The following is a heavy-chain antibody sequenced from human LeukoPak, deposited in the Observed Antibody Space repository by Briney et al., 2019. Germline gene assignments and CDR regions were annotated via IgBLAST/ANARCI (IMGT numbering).Heavy chain of an antibody. CDR1: GFTFRSYA. Sequence: GGSLRLSCAASGFTFRSYAMNWVRQAPGKGLEWVSGITNGGTAHYGDSVKGRFTISRDNSKSTLYLPMNTLSVEDTAVYYCAKGYYGSGSYYNPYFDSWGQGTLVTVSS. J-gene: IGHJ4*02. CDR3: AKGYYGSGSYYNPYFDS. CDR2: ITNGGTA. D-gene: IGHD3-10*01. V-gene: IGHV3-23*01.